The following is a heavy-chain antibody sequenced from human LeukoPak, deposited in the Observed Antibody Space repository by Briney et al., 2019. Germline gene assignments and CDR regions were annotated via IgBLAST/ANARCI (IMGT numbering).Heavy chain of an antibody. D-gene: IGHD1-1*01. Sequence: GGSLRLSCAASGSTFNDYAMSWVRQAPGKGLEWVSTISGSGVTTYYPASVKGRFTISRDNSKNTLYLQMNSLRAEDTVVYYCAKSVESTALFAYWGQGTLVTVS. V-gene: IGHV3-23*01. J-gene: IGHJ4*02. CDR3: AKSVESTALFAY. CDR2: ISGSGVTT. CDR1: GSTFNDYA.